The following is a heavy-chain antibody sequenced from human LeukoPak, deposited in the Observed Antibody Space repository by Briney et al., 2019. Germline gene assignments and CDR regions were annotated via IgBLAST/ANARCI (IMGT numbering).Heavy chain of an antibody. Sequence: SETLSLTCAVPGYSISSGYYWGWIRQPPGKGLQWIGSFYHSGSTYYNPSLRSRVTISVDTSKNQFSLELSSVTAADTAVYYCARQHYYDSSGFYPPATRVYYYYYYMDVCGKGTTVTVSS. CDR2: FYHSGST. CDR3: ARQHYYDSSGFYPPATRVYYYYYYMDV. D-gene: IGHD3-22*01. CDR1: GYSISSGYY. J-gene: IGHJ6*03. V-gene: IGHV4-38-2*01.